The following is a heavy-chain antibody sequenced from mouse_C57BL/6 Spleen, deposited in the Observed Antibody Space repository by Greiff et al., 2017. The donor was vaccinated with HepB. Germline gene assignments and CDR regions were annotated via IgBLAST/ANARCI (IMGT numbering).Heavy chain of an antibody. CDR1: GYTFTDYN. CDR2: INPNNGGT. J-gene: IGHJ4*01. Sequence: VQLKESGPELVKPGASVKMSCKASGYTFTDYNMHWVKQSHGKSLEWIGYINPNNGGTSYNQKFKGKATLTVNKSSSTAYMELRSLTSEDSAVYYCARWGRDGAMDYWGQGTSVTVSS. CDR3: ARWGRDGAMDY. D-gene: IGHD1-2*01. V-gene: IGHV1-22*01.